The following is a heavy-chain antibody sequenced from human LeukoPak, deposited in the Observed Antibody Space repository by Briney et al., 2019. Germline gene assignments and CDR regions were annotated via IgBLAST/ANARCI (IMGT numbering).Heavy chain of an antibody. CDR1: GFTFSSYG. D-gene: IGHD6-13*01. Sequence: GGSLRLSCAASGFTFSSYGMHWVRQAPGKGLEWVAFIRYDGSNKYYADSVKGRFTISRDNSKNTLYLQMNSLRAEDTAVYYCARGAAAGQYYFDYWGQGTLVTVSS. CDR3: ARGAAAGQYYFDY. J-gene: IGHJ4*02. CDR2: IRYDGSNK. V-gene: IGHV3-30*02.